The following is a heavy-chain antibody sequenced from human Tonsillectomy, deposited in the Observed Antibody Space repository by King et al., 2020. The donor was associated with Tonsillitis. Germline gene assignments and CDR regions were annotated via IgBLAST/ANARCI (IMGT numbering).Heavy chain of an antibody. CDR1: GGSISSSSYY. D-gene: IGHD3-3*01. Sequence: QLQESGPGLVKPSETLSLTCTVSGGSISSSSYYWGWIRQPPGKGLEWIGSIYYSGSTYYNQSLKSRVTISVDTSKNQFSLKLSSVTAADTAVYYCARGSITIFGAVNSNWFDPWGQGTLVTVSS. J-gene: IGHJ5*02. CDR2: IYYSGST. CDR3: ARGSITIFGAVNSNWFDP. V-gene: IGHV4-39*07.